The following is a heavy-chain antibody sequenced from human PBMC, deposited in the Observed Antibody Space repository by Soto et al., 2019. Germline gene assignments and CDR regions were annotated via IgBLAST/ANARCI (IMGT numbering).Heavy chain of an antibody. CDR3: VRDHGDYYYSDY. V-gene: IGHV1-8*01. Sequence: QVQLVQSGAEVKKPGASVKVSCKASGHSFTSYDINWVRQAPGQGLEGMGWMNIKSGNTGSIQKIQGRVTMTTNTSISTAYMELSRLRSEDTAMYYCVRDHGDYYYSDYWGQGTLVTVAS. CDR1: GHSFTSYD. J-gene: IGHJ4*02. CDR2: MNIKSGNT. D-gene: IGHD4-17*01.